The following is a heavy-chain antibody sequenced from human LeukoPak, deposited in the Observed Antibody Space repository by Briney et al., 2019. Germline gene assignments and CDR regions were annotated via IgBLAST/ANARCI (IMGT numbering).Heavy chain of an antibody. D-gene: IGHD2-21*01. CDR3: ARGWIANRLYFDY. V-gene: IGHV4-61*02. Sequence: SGTLSLTCTVSGGSISSGSYYWSWIRQPAGKGLEWIGRIYTSGSTNYNPSLKSRVTISVDTSKNQFSLKLSSVTAADTAVYYCARGWIANRLYFDYWGQGTLVTVSS. CDR2: IYTSGST. J-gene: IGHJ4*02. CDR1: GGSISSGSYY.